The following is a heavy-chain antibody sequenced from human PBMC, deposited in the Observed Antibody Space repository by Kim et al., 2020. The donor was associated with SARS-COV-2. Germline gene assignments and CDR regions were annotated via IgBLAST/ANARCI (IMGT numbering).Heavy chain of an antibody. J-gene: IGHJ4*02. CDR3: AAYDSSGYYVDY. CDR2: IYYSGNT. CDR1: GGSISSGDHY. V-gene: IGHV4-30-4*01. Sequence: SETLSLTCTVSGGSISSGDHYWSWIRQPPGKGLEWIAYIYYSGNTYYNPSLKSRVTISLDTSKNQFSLKLTSVTAADTAVYYCAAYDSSGYYVDYWGQGTLVTVSS. D-gene: IGHD3-22*01.